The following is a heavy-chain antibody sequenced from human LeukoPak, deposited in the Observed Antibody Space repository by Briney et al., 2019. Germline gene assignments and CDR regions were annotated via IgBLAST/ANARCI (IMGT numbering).Heavy chain of an antibody. CDR2: IYYSGST. J-gene: IGHJ3*02. D-gene: IGHD1-26*01. CDR3: ASPDSDELPGAFDI. Sequence: SETLSLTCTVSGGSISSSSYYWGWIRQPPGKGLEWIGSIYYSGSTYYNPSLKSRVTISVDTSKNQFSLKLSSVTAADTAVYYCASPDSDELPGAFDIWGQGTMVTVSS. CDR1: GGSISSSSYY. V-gene: IGHV4-39*07.